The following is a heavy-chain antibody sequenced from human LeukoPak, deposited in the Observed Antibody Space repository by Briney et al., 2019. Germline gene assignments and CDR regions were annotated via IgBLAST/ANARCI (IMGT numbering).Heavy chain of an antibody. D-gene: IGHD7-27*01. CDR1: GYTFTSYA. Sequence: ASVKVSCKASGYTFTSYAMHWVRQAPGQRLEWMGWINAGNGNTKYSQKFQGRVTITRDTSASTAYMELSSLRSEDTAVYYCARGDQLGKPYYYYMDVWGKGTTVTVSS. J-gene: IGHJ6*03. V-gene: IGHV1-3*01. CDR3: ARGDQLGKPYYYYMDV. CDR2: INAGNGNT.